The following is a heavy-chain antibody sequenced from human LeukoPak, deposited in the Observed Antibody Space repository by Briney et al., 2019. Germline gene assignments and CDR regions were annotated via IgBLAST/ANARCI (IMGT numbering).Heavy chain of an antibody. Sequence: SETLSLTCTVSGGSISSSSYYWGWIRQPPGKGLEWIGSIYYSGSTYYNPSLKSRVTISVDTSQNQFSLKLSSVTAAGTAVYYCASVIGAVPNWFDPWGQGTLVTVSS. J-gene: IGHJ5*02. D-gene: IGHD6-13*01. CDR3: ASVIGAVPNWFDP. CDR2: IYYSGST. V-gene: IGHV4-39*01. CDR1: GGSISSSSYY.